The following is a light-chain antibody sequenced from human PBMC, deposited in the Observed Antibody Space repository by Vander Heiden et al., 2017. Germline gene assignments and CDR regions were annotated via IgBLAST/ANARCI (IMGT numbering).Light chain of an antibody. CDR3: AAWDDNLNGVV. V-gene: IGLV1-44*01. CDR1: SSNIGRNT. CDR2: TNN. J-gene: IGLJ2*01. Sequence: SVLTQPPSASVTPGQRVTISCSGSSSNIGRNTVNWYQQLPGTAPKLLIYTNNERPSGVPDRFSGSKSGTSASLAISGLQSEDEADYYCAAWDDNLNGVVFGGGTKLTVL.